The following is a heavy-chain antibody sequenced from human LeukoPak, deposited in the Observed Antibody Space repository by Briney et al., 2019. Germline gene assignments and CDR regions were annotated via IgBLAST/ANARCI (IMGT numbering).Heavy chain of an antibody. CDR2: ISGSGGST. D-gene: IGHD5-24*01. J-gene: IGHJ4*02. V-gene: IGHV3-23*01. Sequence: GGTLRLSCAASGFTFSSYGMSWVRQAPGKGLEWVSAISGSGGSTYYADSGKGRFTISTDNSKNTLYLQMNSLRAEDTAVYYCAKDTDGYNYILDYWGQGTLVTVSS. CDR1: GFTFSSYG. CDR3: AKDTDGYNYILDY.